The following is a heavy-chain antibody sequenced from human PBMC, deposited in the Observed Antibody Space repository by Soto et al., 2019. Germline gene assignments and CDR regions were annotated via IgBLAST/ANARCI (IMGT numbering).Heavy chain of an antibody. Sequence: EVQLLESGGALVQPGGSLRLSCRGSGFTFSDFAMNWVRQAPNKGLEWVSTMTGSGDTTYYAESVKGRFTISRDNSKNTLFLHMTALRADDTAIYFCARDVGEHCSATRCYGGDSWGQGTPVTVSS. D-gene: IGHD2-2*01. V-gene: IGHV3-23*01. CDR1: GFTFSDFA. CDR3: ARDVGEHCSATRCYGGDS. CDR2: MTGSGDTT. J-gene: IGHJ4*02.